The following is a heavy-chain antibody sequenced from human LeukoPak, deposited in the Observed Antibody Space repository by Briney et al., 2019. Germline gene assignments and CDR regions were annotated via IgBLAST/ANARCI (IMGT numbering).Heavy chain of an antibody. CDR3: ARDRRYYYDSSGYSSALDY. Sequence: GGSLRLSCAASGFTFSSYAMNWVRQAPGKGLEWVAVISYDGSNKYYADSVKGRFTISGDNSKNTLYLQMNSLRAEDTAVYYCARDRRYYYDSSGYSSALDYWGQGTLVTVSS. J-gene: IGHJ4*02. D-gene: IGHD3-22*01. V-gene: IGHV3-30-3*01. CDR2: ISYDGSNK. CDR1: GFTFSSYA.